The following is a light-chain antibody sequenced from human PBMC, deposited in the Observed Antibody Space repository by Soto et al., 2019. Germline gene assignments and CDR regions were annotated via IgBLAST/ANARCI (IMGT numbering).Light chain of an antibody. CDR2: AAS. V-gene: IGKV1-39*01. CDR1: QSIANY. J-gene: IGKJ1*01. Sequence: GDRVTITFRASQSIANYLNWYQQKPGKAPKLLIYAASTLESGVPSRFSGSGSGTDFTLTISSLQPEDFATYYCQQSYNNPKTFGQGTKVDIK. CDR3: QQSYNNPKT.